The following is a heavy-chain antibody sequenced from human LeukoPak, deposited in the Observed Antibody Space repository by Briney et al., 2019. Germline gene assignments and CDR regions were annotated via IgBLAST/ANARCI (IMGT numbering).Heavy chain of an antibody. Sequence: SVTVSCKASGGTFSSYAISWVRQAPGQGLEWMGGIIPIFGTANYAQGFQGRVTITADESTSTAYMELSSLRSEDTAVYYCARDRIAAAGTLDYWGQGTLVTVSS. J-gene: IGHJ4*02. CDR3: ARDRIAAAGTLDY. CDR1: GGTFSSYA. V-gene: IGHV1-69*13. D-gene: IGHD6-13*01. CDR2: IIPIFGTA.